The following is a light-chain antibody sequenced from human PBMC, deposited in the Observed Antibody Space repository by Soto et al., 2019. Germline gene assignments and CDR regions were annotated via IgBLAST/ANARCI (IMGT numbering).Light chain of an antibody. Sequence: QSALTQPASVSGSPGQSITISCTGTRSDVGGYNYVSWYQQHPGKAPKLMIYDVSNRPSGVSNRFSGSKSGNTGSLTICGLQAEDEADYYCSSYTSSSTYYVFGTGTELTVL. CDR2: DVS. V-gene: IGLV2-14*01. CDR3: SSYTSSSTYYV. J-gene: IGLJ1*01. CDR1: RSDVGGYNY.